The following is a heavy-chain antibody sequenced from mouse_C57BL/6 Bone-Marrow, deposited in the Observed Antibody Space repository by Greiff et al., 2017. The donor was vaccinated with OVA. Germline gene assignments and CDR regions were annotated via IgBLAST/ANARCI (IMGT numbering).Heavy chain of an antibody. CDR3: ARRWFYAMDY. D-gene: IGHD1-1*02. CDR2: ISNGGGST. V-gene: IGHV5-12*01. CDR1: GFTFSDYY. Sequence: EVQRVESGGGLVQPGGSLKLSCAASGFTFSDYYMYWVRQTPEKRLEWVAYISNGGGSTYYPDTVKGRFTISRDNAKNTLYLQMSRLKSEDTAMYYCARRWFYAMDYWGQGTSVTVSS. J-gene: IGHJ4*01.